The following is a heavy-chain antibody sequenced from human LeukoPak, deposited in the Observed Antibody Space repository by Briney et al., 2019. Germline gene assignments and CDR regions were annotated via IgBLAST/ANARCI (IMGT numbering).Heavy chain of an antibody. Sequence: GGSLRPSCAASGFTFSSYAMSWVRQAPGKGLEWVSAISGSGGSTYYADSVKGRFTISRDNSKNTLYLQMNSLRAEDTAVYYRARRMTTVSTKAAYYFDYWGQGTRVTVSS. CDR2: ISGSGGST. D-gene: IGHD4-11*01. CDR3: ARRMTTVSTKAAYYFDY. CDR1: GFTFSSYA. J-gene: IGHJ4*02. V-gene: IGHV3-23*01.